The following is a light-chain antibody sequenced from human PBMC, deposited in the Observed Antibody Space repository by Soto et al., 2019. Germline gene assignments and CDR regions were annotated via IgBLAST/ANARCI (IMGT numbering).Light chain of an antibody. Sequence: QSALTQPPSVSAAPGQKIIISCSGSNSNLGTYYVSWYHQLPGTAPKVLIYDNSRRPSGIPDRFSGSKSGTSATLAITGLQTGDEGDYSCGAWDSSLDVYVFGGGTKVTVL. CDR3: GAWDSSLDVYV. J-gene: IGLJ1*01. V-gene: IGLV1-51*01. CDR1: NSNLGTYY. CDR2: DNS.